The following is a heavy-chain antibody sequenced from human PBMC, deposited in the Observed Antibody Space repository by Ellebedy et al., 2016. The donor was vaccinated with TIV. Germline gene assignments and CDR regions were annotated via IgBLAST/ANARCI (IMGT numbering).Heavy chain of an antibody. CDR1: GYSFTSYW. V-gene: IGHV5-51*01. CDR3: ASPSGRGYSGYDSLDI. D-gene: IGHD5-12*01. CDR2: IYPGDSDT. Sequence: GESLKISXKGSGYSFTSYWIGWVRQMPGKGLEWMGIIYPGDSDTRYSPSFQGPVTISADKSISTAYLQWSSLKASDTAMYYCASPSGRGYSGYDSLDIWGQGTMVTVSS. J-gene: IGHJ3*02.